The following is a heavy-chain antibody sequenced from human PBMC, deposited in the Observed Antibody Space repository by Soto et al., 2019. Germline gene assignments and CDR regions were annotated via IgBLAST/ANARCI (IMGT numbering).Heavy chain of an antibody. Sequence: PXXTLSLPCTVSGGSIRSYYWGWIRQPPGKGLEWIGYIYYSGSTNYNPSLKSRVTISVDTSKNQLSLKLSSVTAADTAVYYCARRYGYYFDYWGQGTLVTVSS. V-gene: IGHV4-59*08. D-gene: IGHD1-1*01. CDR2: IYYSGST. J-gene: IGHJ4*02. CDR3: ARRYGYYFDY. CDR1: GGSIRSYY.